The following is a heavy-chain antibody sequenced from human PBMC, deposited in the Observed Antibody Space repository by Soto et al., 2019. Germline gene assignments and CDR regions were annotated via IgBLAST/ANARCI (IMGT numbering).Heavy chain of an antibody. CDR1: GFTFSSYA. Sequence: PVGSLRLSCAASGFTFSSYAMHWVRQAPGNGLEWVAFISYDGSNKYYADSVKGRFTISRDNSKNTLYLQMNSLKTEDRAVYYCFRATYFSDSSGYTRCFDYGGQGPLVTVSS. D-gene: IGHD3-22*01. J-gene: IGHJ4*02. CDR2: ISYDGSNK. CDR3: FRATYFSDSSGYTRCFDY. V-gene: IGHV3-30-3*01.